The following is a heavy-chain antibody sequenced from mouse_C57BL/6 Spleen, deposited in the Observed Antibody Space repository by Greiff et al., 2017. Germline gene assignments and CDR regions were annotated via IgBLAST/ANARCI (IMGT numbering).Heavy chain of an antibody. CDR2: IYPGSGST. CDR3: ARAGNSRGYYAMDY. CDR1: GYTFTSYW. V-gene: IGHV1-55*01. J-gene: IGHJ4*01. D-gene: IGHD2-1*01. Sequence: QVQLQQPGAELVKPGASVKMSCKASGYTFTSYWITWVKQRPGQGLEWIGDIYPGSGSTNYNEKFKSKATLTVDTSSSTAYMQLSSLTSEDSAVYYCARAGNSRGYYAMDYWGQGTSVTVSS.